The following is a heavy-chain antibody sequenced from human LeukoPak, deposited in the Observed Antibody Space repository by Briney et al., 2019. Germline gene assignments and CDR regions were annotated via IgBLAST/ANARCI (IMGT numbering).Heavy chain of an antibody. Sequence: GGSLRLSCAASGFTFSSYEMNWVRQAPGKGLEWVSSISSSSSYIYYADSVKGRFTISRDNAKNSLYLQMNSLRAEDTAVYYCARHGTRANYYYMDVWGKGTTVTVSS. CDR3: ARHGTRANYYYMDV. V-gene: IGHV3-21*01. J-gene: IGHJ6*03. CDR2: ISSSSSYI. D-gene: IGHD1-14*01. CDR1: GFTFSSYE.